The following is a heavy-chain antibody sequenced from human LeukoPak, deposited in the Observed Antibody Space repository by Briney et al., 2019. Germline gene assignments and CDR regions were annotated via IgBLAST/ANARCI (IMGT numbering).Heavy chain of an antibody. J-gene: IGHJ6*03. CDR2: ISSSGSTM. Sequence: GGSLRLSCAASGFTFSSYGMHWVRQAPGKGLEWVSYISSSGSTMYYADSVKGRFTISKDNAKNSLYLQMNSLRAEDTAVYYCARRVRFYYYYMDVWGKGTTVTVSS. D-gene: IGHD4-17*01. V-gene: IGHV3-48*04. CDR1: GFTFSSYG. CDR3: ARRVRFYYYYMDV.